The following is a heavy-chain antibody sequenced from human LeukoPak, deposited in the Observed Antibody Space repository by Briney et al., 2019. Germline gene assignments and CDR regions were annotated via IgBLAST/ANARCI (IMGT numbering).Heavy chain of an antibody. J-gene: IGHJ5*02. CDR1: GFTFTTFW. V-gene: IGHV3-74*01. D-gene: IGHD3-16*01. Sequence: PGGSLRLSCAASGFTFTTFWMNWVRQVPGKGLVWVSLINPDGSTTTYADSVKGRFTISRDNAKNTVYLQMNSLGGEDTAVYHCARDLRGSPDRWGQGTLVTVSS. CDR2: INPDGSTT. CDR3: ARDLRGSPDR.